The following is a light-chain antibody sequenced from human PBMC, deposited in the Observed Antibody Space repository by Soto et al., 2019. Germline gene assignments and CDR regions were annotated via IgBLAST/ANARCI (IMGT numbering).Light chain of an antibody. Sequence: EIVLTQSPGTLSLSPGERATLSCRASQSVSRSYLAWYQQKPGQAPSVLIYGASSRATGIPDRFSGSGSGTDFTLTISRLEPEDFAVYYCQQYGSSPPITFGQGTRLEIK. CDR3: QQYGSSPPIT. V-gene: IGKV3-20*01. CDR1: QSVSRSY. CDR2: GAS. J-gene: IGKJ5*01.